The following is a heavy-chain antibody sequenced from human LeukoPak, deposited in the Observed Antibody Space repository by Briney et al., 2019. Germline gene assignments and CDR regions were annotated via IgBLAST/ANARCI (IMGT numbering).Heavy chain of an antibody. Sequence: PSETLSLTCAVYGGSFSGYYWSWIRQPPGKGLGWIGEINHSGSTNYNPSLKSRVTISVDTSKNQFSLKLSSVTAADTAVYYCARNYYYDSSGYFDYWGQGTLVTVSS. D-gene: IGHD3-22*01. J-gene: IGHJ4*02. CDR3: ARNYYYDSSGYFDY. CDR2: INHSGST. V-gene: IGHV4-34*01. CDR1: GGSFSGYY.